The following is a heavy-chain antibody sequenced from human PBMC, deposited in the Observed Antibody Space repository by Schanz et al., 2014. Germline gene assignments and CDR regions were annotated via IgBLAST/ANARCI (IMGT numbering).Heavy chain of an antibody. Sequence: EVQLVESGGELIQPGGSLRLSCEASGFTFSSYWMHWVRQAPGKGLEWVSRLNFDDTYTSYADSVKGRFTISRDNAKNTVYLQMTSLRVEDTAVYCCARGWADSAMAHEYWGRGTLVTVSS. D-gene: IGHD5-18*01. J-gene: IGHJ4*02. V-gene: IGHV3-74*01. CDR3: ARGWADSAMAHEY. CDR2: LNFDDTYT. CDR1: GFTFSSYW.